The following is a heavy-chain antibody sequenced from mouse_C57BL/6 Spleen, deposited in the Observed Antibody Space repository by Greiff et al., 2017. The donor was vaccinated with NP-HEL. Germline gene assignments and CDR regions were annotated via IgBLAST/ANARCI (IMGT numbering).Heavy chain of an antibody. CDR2: IDPETGGT. CDR3: TRPHYYGSSVWFAY. V-gene: IGHV1-15*01. CDR1: GYTFTDYE. D-gene: IGHD1-1*01. Sequence: QVQLQQSGAELVRPGASVTLSCKASGYTFTDYEMHWVKQTPVHGLEWIGAIDPETGGTAYNQKFKGKAILTADKSSSTAYMELRSLTSEDSAVYYCTRPHYYGSSVWFAYWGQGTLVTVSA. J-gene: IGHJ3*01.